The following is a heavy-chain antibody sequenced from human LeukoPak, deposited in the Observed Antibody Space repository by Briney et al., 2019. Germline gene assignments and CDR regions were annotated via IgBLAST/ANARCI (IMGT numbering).Heavy chain of an antibody. J-gene: IGHJ1*01. CDR1: GFTFSNYW. CDR3: ATYSSLNRREYQF. D-gene: IGHD2-2*01. Sequence: GGSLRLSCEGSGFTFSNYWMGWVRQAPGKGLQWVANIKTDGSEKYYVDSVKGRFTISRDNAKNSLYLQMNSLRAEDTAVYYCATYSSLNRREYQFWGQGTLLTVSS. V-gene: IGHV3-7*01. CDR2: IKTDGSEK.